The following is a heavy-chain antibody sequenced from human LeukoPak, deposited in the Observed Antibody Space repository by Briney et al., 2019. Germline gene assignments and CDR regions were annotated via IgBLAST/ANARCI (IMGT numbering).Heavy chain of an antibody. CDR3: ARGRVRGLPLYNWFDP. CDR2: ISSSSSTI. J-gene: IGHJ5*02. Sequence: GGSLRLSCAASGFTFSSYSMNWVRQAPGKGLEWVSYISSSSSTIYYADSVKGRFAISRDNAKNTLYLQMNSLRAEDTAVYYCARGRVRGLPLYNWFDPWGQGTLVTVSS. D-gene: IGHD3-10*01. V-gene: IGHV3-48*01. CDR1: GFTFSSYS.